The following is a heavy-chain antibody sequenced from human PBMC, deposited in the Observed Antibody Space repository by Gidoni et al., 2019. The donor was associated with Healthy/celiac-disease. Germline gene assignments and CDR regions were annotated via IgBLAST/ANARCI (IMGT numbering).Heavy chain of an antibody. CDR3: ARGICSSTSCRNPWFDP. J-gene: IGHJ5*02. V-gene: IGHV4-4*07. D-gene: IGHD2-2*01. CDR2: IYTSGST. Sequence: QVQLQESGPGLVKPSETLSLTCTVSGGSISSYYWSWIRQPAGKGLEWIGRIYTSGSTNYNPSLKSRVTMSVDTSKNQFSLKLSSVTAADTAVYYCARGICSSTSCRNPWFDPWGQGTLVTVSS. CDR1: GGSISSYY.